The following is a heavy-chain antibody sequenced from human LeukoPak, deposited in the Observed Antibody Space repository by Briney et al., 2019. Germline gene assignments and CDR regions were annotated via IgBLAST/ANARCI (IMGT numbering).Heavy chain of an antibody. J-gene: IGHJ4*02. V-gene: IGHV4-34*01. CDR1: GGSFSGYY. D-gene: IGHD1-1*01. Sequence: SETLSLTCAVYGGSFSGYYWGWIRQPPGKGLEWIGEINYSGSTNYNPSLKSRVTISVDTSKNQFSLKLSSVTAADTAVYYCARGRIERRGSPLGLFGYWGQGTLVTVSS. CDR3: ARGRIERRGSPLGLFGY. CDR2: INYSGST.